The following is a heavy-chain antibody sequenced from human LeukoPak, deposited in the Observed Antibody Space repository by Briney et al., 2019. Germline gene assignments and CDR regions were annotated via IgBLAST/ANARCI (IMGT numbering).Heavy chain of an antibody. V-gene: IGHV1-3*03. CDR1: GYTFTSYA. CDR2: INAGNGNT. CDR3: ARAALRYFDWSQYYFDY. D-gene: IGHD3-9*01. Sequence: ASVKVSCKASGYTFTSYAMHWERQAPGQRLEWMGWINAGNGNTKYSQEFQGRVTITRDTSASTAYMELSSLRSEDMAVYYCARAALRYFDWSQYYFDYWGQGTLVTVSS. J-gene: IGHJ4*02.